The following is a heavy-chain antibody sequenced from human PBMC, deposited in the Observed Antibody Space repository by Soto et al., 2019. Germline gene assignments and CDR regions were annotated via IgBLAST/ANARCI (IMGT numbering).Heavy chain of an antibody. CDR3: ARVHKNWFDS. V-gene: IGHV5-10-1*01. Sequence: GASLTISCKASGYNFTAFWIHWVRQMPGKGLEWLGKIDPSDSYTNYSPSFEGHVTISTDNSITTAYLQWSSLRASDTALYFCARVHKNWFDSWAQGTMVTVSS. CDR1: GYNFTAFW. J-gene: IGHJ5*01. CDR2: IDPSDSYT.